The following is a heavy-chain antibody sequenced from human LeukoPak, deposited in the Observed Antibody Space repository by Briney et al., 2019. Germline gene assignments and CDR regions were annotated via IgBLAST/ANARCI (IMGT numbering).Heavy chain of an antibody. CDR2: ISSSSSYI. CDR1: GFTFSSYH. D-gene: IGHD2-2*01. Sequence: GGSLRLSCAASGFTFSSYHMNWVRQAPGKGLEWVSSISSSSSYIYYVGSVEGRFTISRDNAKNSLYLQMTSLRAEDTAMYYCAREIPTAMSAFDIWGQGTMVTVSS. J-gene: IGHJ3*02. V-gene: IGHV3-21*03. CDR3: AREIPTAMSAFDI.